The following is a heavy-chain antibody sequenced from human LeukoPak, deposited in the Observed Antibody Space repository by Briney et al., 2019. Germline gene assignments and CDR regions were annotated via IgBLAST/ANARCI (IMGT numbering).Heavy chain of an antibody. CDR2: IQPGESET. V-gene: IGHV5-51*01. Sequence: GESLKISCKGSGYSFTSYWIGWVRQMPGKGLEWMGIIQPGESETRYSPSFQGQVIMSFDKSISTAYLQWSSLKASDTAMYYCVRGSSTWYFDYWGQGTLVTVSS. J-gene: IGHJ4*02. CDR3: VRGSSTWYFDY. D-gene: IGHD6-13*01. CDR1: GYSFTSYW.